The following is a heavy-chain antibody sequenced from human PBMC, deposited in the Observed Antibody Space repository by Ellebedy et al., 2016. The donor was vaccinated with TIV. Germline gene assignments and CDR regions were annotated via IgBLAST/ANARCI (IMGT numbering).Heavy chain of an antibody. CDR3: AKAGGGSHDY. CDR2: ITGSGGST. J-gene: IGHJ4*02. D-gene: IGHD1-26*01. V-gene: IGHV3-23*01. Sequence: GESLKISXAASGFTFSTYAMSWVRQAPGKGLEWVSAITGSGGSTYYADSVKGRFTISRDNSKNTLYLQMNSLRAEDTAVYYCAKAGGGSHDYWGQGTLVTVSS. CDR1: GFTFSTYA.